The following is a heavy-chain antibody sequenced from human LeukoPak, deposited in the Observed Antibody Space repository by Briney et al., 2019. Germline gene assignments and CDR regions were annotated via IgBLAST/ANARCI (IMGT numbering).Heavy chain of an antibody. V-gene: IGHV3-7*03. D-gene: IGHD3-3*01. CDR2: IKEDGSEK. CDR1: GFTFSNYW. J-gene: IGHJ4*02. Sequence: PGGSLRLSCAASGFTFSNYWMHWVRQAPGKGLGWVANIKEDGSEKYYVDSVKGRFSISRDNAKNSLYLQMNSLRAEDTAVYYCARALSGWGQGTLVTVSS. CDR3: ARALSG.